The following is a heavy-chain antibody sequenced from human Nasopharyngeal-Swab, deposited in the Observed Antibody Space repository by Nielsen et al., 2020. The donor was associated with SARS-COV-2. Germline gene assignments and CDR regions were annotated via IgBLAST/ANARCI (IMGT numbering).Heavy chain of an antibody. D-gene: IGHD3-16*02. V-gene: IGHV4-34*01. CDR2: INHSGST. CDR3: ARGRPWGYVWGTYRNDAFDI. Sequence: SETLSLTCAVYGGSFSVYYWSWIRQPPGKGLEWIGEINHSGSTNYNPSLKSRVTISVDTSKNQVSLKLNSVTAADTAVYYCARGRPWGYVWGTYRNDAFDIWGQGTMVTVSS. CDR1: GGSFSVYY. J-gene: IGHJ3*02.